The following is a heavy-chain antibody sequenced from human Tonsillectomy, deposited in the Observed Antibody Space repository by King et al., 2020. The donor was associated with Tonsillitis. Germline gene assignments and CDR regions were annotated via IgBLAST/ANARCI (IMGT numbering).Heavy chain of an antibody. CDR3: AKDPSYYYGSRYGMDG. V-gene: IGHV3-30*18. D-gene: IGHD3-10*01. CDR1: GFTFSSYG. CDR2: LSYDGSNK. Sequence: QLVQSGGGVVQPGRSLRLSCAASGFTFSSYGMHWVRQAPGKGVVWGAVLSYDGSNKYYADSVQGRFTISRDNSKNTLYLQMNSLRAEDTAVYYCAKDPSYYYGSRYGMDGWGRGTTVTVSS. J-gene: IGHJ6*02.